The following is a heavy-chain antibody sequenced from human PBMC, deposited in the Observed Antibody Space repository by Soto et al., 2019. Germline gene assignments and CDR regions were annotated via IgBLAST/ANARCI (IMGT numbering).Heavy chain of an antibody. CDR2: IYPGDSDT. CDR3: ASATNYYDSSGYHPTFDY. CDR1: GYSFTSYW. D-gene: IGHD3-22*01. V-gene: IGHV5-51*01. Sequence: GESLKISCKGSGYSFTSYWIGWVRQMPGKGLEWMGIIYPGDSDTRYSPSFQGQVTISADKSISTAYLQWSSLKASDTAMYYCASATNYYDSSGYHPTFDYWGQGALVTVSS. J-gene: IGHJ4*02.